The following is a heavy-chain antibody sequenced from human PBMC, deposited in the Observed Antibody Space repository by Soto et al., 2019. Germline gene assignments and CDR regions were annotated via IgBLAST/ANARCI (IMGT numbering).Heavy chain of an antibody. D-gene: IGHD6-13*01. CDR3: ARGGSWYDY. V-gene: IGHV3-53*01. J-gene: IGHJ4*02. Sequence: GGSLRLSCAASGLSVSSNYMSWVRQAPGKGLEWVSVIYSGGNTYYADSVKGRFTISRDNSKNTRYLQMNSLRAEDTAVYYCARGGSWYDYWGQGTLVTVSS. CDR1: GLSVSSNY. CDR2: IYSGGNT.